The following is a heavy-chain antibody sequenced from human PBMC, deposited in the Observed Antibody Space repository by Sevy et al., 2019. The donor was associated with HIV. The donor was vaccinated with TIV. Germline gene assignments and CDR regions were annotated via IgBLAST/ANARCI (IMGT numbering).Heavy chain of an antibody. V-gene: IGHV1-24*01. Sequence: ASVKVSCKVSGYTLTELSVHWVRQAPGKGLEWMTTFDPEDDEKIYAQKFQGRVTMTEDTSTDTAYMELSSLRSEDTAVYYCATTKDYYDSSGYPFDYWGQRTLVTVSS. J-gene: IGHJ4*02. CDR1: GYTLTELS. CDR3: ATTKDYYDSSGYPFDY. D-gene: IGHD3-22*01. CDR2: FDPEDDEK.